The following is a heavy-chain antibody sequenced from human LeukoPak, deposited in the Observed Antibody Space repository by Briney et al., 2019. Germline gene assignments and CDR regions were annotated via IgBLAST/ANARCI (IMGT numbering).Heavy chain of an antibody. J-gene: IGHJ4*02. CDR1: GVTFSTYW. Sequence: GGSLRLSCAASGVTFSTYWMNWVRQAPGKGLEWVANIKQGGSEKYYVDSVKGRFTISRDNAKNSLYLQMNSLRVEDTAVYYCARGHSSPWDHRFDHSGQGTLVTVSS. V-gene: IGHV3-7*01. CDR2: IKQGGSEK. CDR3: ARGHSSPWDHRFDH. D-gene: IGHD6-19*01.